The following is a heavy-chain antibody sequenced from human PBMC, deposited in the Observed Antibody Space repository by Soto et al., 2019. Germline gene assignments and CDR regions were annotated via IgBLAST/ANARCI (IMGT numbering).Heavy chain of an antibody. CDR1: GFTFSSCG. CDR2: ISYDGNNK. D-gene: IGHD4-17*01. J-gene: IGHJ2*01. CDR3: ANEVGAAVTTFTNWYFDL. Sequence: QVQLVESGGGVVQPGRSLRLSCAASGFTFSSCGMHWVRQAPGKGLEWVAVISYDGNNKYYADSVKGRFTISRDNSENTLYLQMNSLTTEDTAVYYCANEVGAAVTTFTNWYFDLWGRGTLVTVSS. V-gene: IGHV3-30*18.